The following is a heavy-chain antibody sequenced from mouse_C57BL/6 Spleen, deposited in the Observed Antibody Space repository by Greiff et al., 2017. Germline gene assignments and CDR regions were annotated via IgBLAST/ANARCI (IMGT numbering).Heavy chain of an antibody. D-gene: IGHD1-1*01. CDR2: ISSGSSTI. CDR1: GFTFSDSG. Sequence: EVMLVESGGGLVKPGGSLTLSCAASGFTFSDSGMHWVRQAPEKGLEWVAYISSGSSTIYYASTVKGRFTMSRDNAKNTLFMQMTRLRSEDTAMYYCARPGYYGSSFPWFAYWGQGTLVTVSA. J-gene: IGHJ3*01. V-gene: IGHV5-17*01. CDR3: ARPGYYGSSFPWFAY.